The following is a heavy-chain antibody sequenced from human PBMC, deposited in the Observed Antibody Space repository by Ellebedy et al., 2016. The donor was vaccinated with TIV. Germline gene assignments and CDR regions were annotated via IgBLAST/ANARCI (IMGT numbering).Heavy chain of an antibody. Sequence: GESLKISCAASGFTFSSYTMYWVRQAPGKGLEWVSSISSSGTYMHNADSLKGRFTISRDNAKNSLFLQMDRLRVEDTAIYYCARPAASYSSSWYDFDCWGQGTLVTVSS. J-gene: IGHJ4*02. D-gene: IGHD6-13*01. V-gene: IGHV3-21*01. CDR1: GFTFSSYT. CDR3: ARPAASYSSSWYDFDC. CDR2: ISSSGTYM.